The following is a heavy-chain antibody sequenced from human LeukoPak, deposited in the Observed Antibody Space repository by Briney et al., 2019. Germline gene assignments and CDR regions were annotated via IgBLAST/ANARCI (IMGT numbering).Heavy chain of an antibody. CDR3: ARAQDYDFWSDYFPLTGFDP. Sequence: SETLSLTCTVSGGSISSDSYYWSWIRQPAGKGLEWIGRIYPSGSTNYKPSLKSRGTLSIDTSKNQFSLKLSSVTAADTAVYYCARAQDYDFWSDYFPLTGFDPWGQGTLVTVSS. V-gene: IGHV4-61*02. J-gene: IGHJ5*02. D-gene: IGHD3-3*01. CDR2: IYPSGST. CDR1: GGSISSDSYY.